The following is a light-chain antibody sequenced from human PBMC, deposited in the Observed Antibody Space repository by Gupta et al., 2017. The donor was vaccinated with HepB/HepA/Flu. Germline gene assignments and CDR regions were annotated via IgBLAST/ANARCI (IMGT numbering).Light chain of an antibody. CDR1: QSVSSN. Sequence: EIVMTQSPAALSVSPGERATLSCRASQSVSSNLAWYLQKPGQAPMLLIYGASTRAAGMPARFSGSGSGTEFTLTISSLQSEDFAVYYCQQYNNWPLTFGGGTKVEIK. CDR3: QQYNNWPLT. J-gene: IGKJ4*01. V-gene: IGKV3-15*01. CDR2: GAS.